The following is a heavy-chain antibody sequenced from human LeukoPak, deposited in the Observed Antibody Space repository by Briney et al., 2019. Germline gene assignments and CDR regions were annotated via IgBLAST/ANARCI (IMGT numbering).Heavy chain of an antibody. Sequence: GGSLRLCCAASGFTFSSDDMSWVRQAPGKGLEWVSAISGSGGSTYYADSVKGRFTISRGNSKNTLYLQMNSLRAEDTAVYYCARGNDFLSPGYFDHWGQGTLVTVSS. CDR2: ISGSGGST. V-gene: IGHV3-23*01. CDR1: GFTFSSDD. CDR3: ARGNDFLSPGYFDH. D-gene: IGHD3-3*01. J-gene: IGHJ4*02.